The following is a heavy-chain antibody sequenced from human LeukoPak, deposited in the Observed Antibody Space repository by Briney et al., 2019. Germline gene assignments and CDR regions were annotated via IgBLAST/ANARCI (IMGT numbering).Heavy chain of an antibody. CDR2: ISWNSGSI. J-gene: IGHJ4*02. D-gene: IGHD2-15*01. Sequence: GGSLRLSCAASGFTFDDYAMHWVRQAPGKGLEWVSGISWNSGSIGYADSVKGRFTISRDNAKNSLYLQMNSLRAEDTALYYCAKSVVAATLGVGFDYWGQGTLVTVSS. CDR1: GFTFDDYA. V-gene: IGHV3-9*01. CDR3: AKSVVAATLGVGFDY.